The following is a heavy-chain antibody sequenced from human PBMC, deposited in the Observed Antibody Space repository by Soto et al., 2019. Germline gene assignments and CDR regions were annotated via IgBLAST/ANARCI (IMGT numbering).Heavy chain of an antibody. D-gene: IGHD6-13*01. CDR2: IYNSGST. CDR3: ARDAAGKGRYFDY. CDR1: GGSISSYY. J-gene: IGHJ4*02. Sequence: QVQLQESGPGLVKPSETLSLTCTVSGGSISSYYWSWIRQPPGKGLEWVGYIYNSGSTNYNPSLKSRVTISVDTSKNRFSLRLSSVTAADTAVYYCARDAAGKGRYFDYWGQGTLVTVSS. V-gene: IGHV4-59*01.